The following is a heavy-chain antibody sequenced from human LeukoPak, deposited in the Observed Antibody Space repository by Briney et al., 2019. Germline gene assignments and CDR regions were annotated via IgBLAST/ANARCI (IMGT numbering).Heavy chain of an antibody. CDR3: ALGEPAARSFDP. CDR2: VDPEDGET. CDR1: GYTFTDYY. J-gene: IGHJ5*02. D-gene: IGHD2-2*01. Sequence: ASVKVSCKVSGYTFTDYYMHWVQQAPGKGLEWMGLVDPEDGETIYAEKFQGRVTITADTSTGTAYMELSSLRSEDTAVYYCALGEPAARSFDPWGQGTLVTVSS. V-gene: IGHV1-69-2*01.